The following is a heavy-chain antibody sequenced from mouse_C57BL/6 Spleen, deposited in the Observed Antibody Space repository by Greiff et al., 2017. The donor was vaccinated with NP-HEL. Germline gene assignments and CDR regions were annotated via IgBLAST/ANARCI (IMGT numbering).Heavy chain of an antibody. CDR2: IDPSDSYT. CDR3: ARRDGSYAMDY. Sequence: QVQLKQPGAELVRPGTSVKLSCKASGYTFTSYWMHWVKQRPGQGLEWIGVIDPSDSYTNYNQKFKGKATLTVDTSSSTAYMQLSSLTSEDSAVYYCARRDGSYAMDYWGQGTSVTVSS. V-gene: IGHV1-59*01. D-gene: IGHD2-3*01. J-gene: IGHJ4*01. CDR1: GYTFTSYW.